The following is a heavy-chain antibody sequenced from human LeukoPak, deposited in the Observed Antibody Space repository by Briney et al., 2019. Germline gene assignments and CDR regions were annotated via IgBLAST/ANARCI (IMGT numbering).Heavy chain of an antibody. Sequence: ASVKVSCKASGYSFTNYGISWVRQAPGQGLEWMGWISPYNGNTDYPQKVQGRVTMTTDTSTSTAYMELRSLRLDDTAVYYCARGGVGHCSGGSCPTSWFDPWGQGTLVTVSS. V-gene: IGHV1-18*01. CDR1: GYSFTNYG. CDR2: ISPYNGNT. CDR3: ARGGVGHCSGGSCPTSWFDP. J-gene: IGHJ5*02. D-gene: IGHD2-15*01.